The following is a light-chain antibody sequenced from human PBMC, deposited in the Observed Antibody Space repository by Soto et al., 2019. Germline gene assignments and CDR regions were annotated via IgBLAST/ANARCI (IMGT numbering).Light chain of an antibody. Sequence: DIQMTQSPSSLSASVGDRVTITCRASQSISSYLNWYQQKPGKAPTLLIYAASSLQSGVPSRFSGSGSGTDFTLIISSMQPEDFATYYCQQSYSTSAITFGQGTRLEIK. CDR3: QQSYSTSAIT. J-gene: IGKJ5*01. CDR2: AAS. V-gene: IGKV1-39*01. CDR1: QSISSY.